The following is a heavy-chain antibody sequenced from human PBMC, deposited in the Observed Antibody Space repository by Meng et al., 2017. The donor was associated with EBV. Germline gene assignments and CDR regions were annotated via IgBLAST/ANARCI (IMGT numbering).Heavy chain of an antibody. CDR1: GYNFTSYD. J-gene: IGHJ5*02. D-gene: IGHD2-15*01. Sequence: QVQLVQSGAEVKKPGASMKVSCKASGYNFTSYDNNWVRQATGQGLEWMGWMNPNSGNTGYAQKFQGRVTMTRNTSISTAYMELSSLRSEDTAVYYCARGRGVYCSGGSCYPGWFDPWGQGTLVTVSS. CDR3: ARGRGVYCSGGSCYPGWFDP. CDR2: MNPNSGNT. V-gene: IGHV1-8*01.